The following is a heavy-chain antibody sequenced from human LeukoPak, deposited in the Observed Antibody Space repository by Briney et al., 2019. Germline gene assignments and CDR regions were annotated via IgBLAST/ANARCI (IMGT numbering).Heavy chain of an antibody. CDR1: GGSISSSSYY. Sequence: SETLSLTCTVSGGSISSSSYYWGWIRQPPGKGLEWIGSIYYSGSTYYNPSLKSRVTISVDTSKNQFSLKLSSVTAADTAVYYCARDPLAYCGGDCIHYYYMDVWGKGTTVTVSS. J-gene: IGHJ6*03. D-gene: IGHD2-21*02. CDR2: IYYSGST. CDR3: ARDPLAYCGGDCIHYYYMDV. V-gene: IGHV4-39*02.